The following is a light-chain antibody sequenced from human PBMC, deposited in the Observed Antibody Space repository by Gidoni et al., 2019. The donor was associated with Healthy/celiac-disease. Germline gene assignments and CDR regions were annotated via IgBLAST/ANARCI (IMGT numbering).Light chain of an antibody. CDR2: WAS. V-gene: IGKV4-1*01. CDR3: QQYYSTPT. CDR1: QSVLYSSNNKNY. J-gene: IGKJ4*01. Sequence: DIVMTQSPDSLAVSLGERATINCKSSQSVLYSSNNKNYLAWYQQKPGQPPKLLIYWASTRESGVPDRFSGSGSGTEFTLTNSSLQAEKGAVYYCQQYYSTPTFGGGTKVEIK.